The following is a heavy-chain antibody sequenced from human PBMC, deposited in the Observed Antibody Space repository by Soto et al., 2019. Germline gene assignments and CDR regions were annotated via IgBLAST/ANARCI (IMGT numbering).Heavy chain of an antibody. CDR1: GYTFTAFA. CDR2: INVGNGDT. CDR3: VRVGGSGWTLDF. J-gene: IGHJ4*02. D-gene: IGHD6-25*01. V-gene: IGHV1-3*01. Sequence: QVHLVQSGAEVKKPGASVKVSCKTSGYTFTAFAVHWVRQASGQRLEWMGWINVGNGDTKSSQNLQGRVTITRDTSASTVYMELSSLRSVDTAVYYCVRVGGSGWTLDFWGQGTLVTVSS.